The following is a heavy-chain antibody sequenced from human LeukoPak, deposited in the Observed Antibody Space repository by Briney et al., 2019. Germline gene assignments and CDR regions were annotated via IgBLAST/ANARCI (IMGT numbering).Heavy chain of an antibody. Sequence: GGSLRLSCAASGFTFSDYYMSWIRQAPGKGLEWVSILYHGGSTYYADSVKGRFSISRDTSKNTLYLQMNSLGVEDTAVYYCATRRFGELTYWGQGTLVTVSS. D-gene: IGHD3-10*01. CDR3: ATRRFGELTY. CDR2: LYHGGST. CDR1: GFTFSDYY. J-gene: IGHJ4*02. V-gene: IGHV3-66*01.